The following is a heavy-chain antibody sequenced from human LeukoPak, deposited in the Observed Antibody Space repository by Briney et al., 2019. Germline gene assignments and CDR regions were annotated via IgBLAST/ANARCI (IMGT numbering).Heavy chain of an antibody. CDR3: ARKDYGGRPRGFDP. CDR1: GDSISSGSYS. Sequence: SETLSLTCTVSGDSISSGSYSLNWIRQPPGKGLEWIGYNFHSGSAYYNPSLKSRVTMSVDRSKNHFSLKLISVTAADTAVYYCARKDYGGRPRGFDPWGQGTLVTVSS. V-gene: IGHV4-30-2*01. CDR2: NFHSGSA. J-gene: IGHJ5*02. D-gene: IGHD4-23*01.